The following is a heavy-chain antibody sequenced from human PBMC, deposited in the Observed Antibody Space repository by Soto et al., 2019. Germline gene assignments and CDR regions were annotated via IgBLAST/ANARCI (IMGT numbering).Heavy chain of an antibody. V-gene: IGHV3-30*18. CDR3: AKDPSRLIVVVPAIDY. J-gene: IGHJ4*02. D-gene: IGHD2-2*01. Sequence: SLRLSCAASGFTFSSYGMHLVRQAPGKGLEWVAVISYDGSNKYYADSVKGRFTISRDNSKNTLYLQMNSLRAEDTAVYYCAKDPSRLIVVVPAIDYWGQGTLVTVSS. CDR2: ISYDGSNK. CDR1: GFTFSSYG.